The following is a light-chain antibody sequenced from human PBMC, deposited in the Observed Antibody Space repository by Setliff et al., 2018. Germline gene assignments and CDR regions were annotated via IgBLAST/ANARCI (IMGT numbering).Light chain of an antibody. Sequence: YELTQPSSVSVSPGQTATITCSGDVLAKKFARWFQQKPGQAPVVVIYKDSERPSGVPERFSGSSSGTTVTLTISGAQVEDEADYYCYSAADNKKVFGGGTKVTVL. CDR2: KDS. CDR1: VLAKKF. V-gene: IGLV3-27*01. J-gene: IGLJ3*02. CDR3: YSAADNKKV.